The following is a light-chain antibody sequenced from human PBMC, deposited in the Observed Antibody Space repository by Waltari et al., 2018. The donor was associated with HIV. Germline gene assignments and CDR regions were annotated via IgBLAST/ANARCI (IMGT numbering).Light chain of an antibody. V-gene: IGLV2-14*01. J-gene: IGLJ1*01. CDR3: CSYTSSSTQV. CDR2: EVS. Sequence: QSALTQPASVSGSPGQSTTISATGTSRHVGGHNNHPWYQQQPGKAPKLMIYEVSNRPSGVSNRFSGSKSGNAASLTISGLQAEDEADYYCCSYTSSSTQVFGTGTKVTVL. CDR1: SRHVGGHNN.